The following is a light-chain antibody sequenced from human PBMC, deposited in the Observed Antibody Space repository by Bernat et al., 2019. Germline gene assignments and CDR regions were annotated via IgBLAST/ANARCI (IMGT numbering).Light chain of an antibody. Sequence: SFDLTQPPSVSVSPRQTARITCSGDTLAKQYVNWYQQKPGQAPLQVIYKDIERPSGIPERFYGSSSGTTVTLTISEVQTEDEADYYCQSADNSGTYPVFGGGTQLTVL. V-gene: IGLV3-25*03. J-gene: IGLJ7*01. CDR1: TLAKQY. CDR2: KDI. CDR3: QSADNSGTYPV.